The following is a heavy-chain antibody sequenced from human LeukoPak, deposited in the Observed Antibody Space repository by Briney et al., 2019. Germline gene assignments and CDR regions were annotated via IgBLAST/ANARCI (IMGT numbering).Heavy chain of an antibody. J-gene: IGHJ4*02. V-gene: IGHV4-39*02. CDR1: GDSVSSPSHH. Sequence: SETLSLTCTVSGDSVSSPSHHWAWIRQPPGKGLEWIASIYYTGNAYYNPSLKSRLSISIDASKNYFSLKLSSVTDADTAVYFCTREFTSTSGDWGQGTLVTVSS. CDR2: IYYTGNA. CDR3: TREFTSTSGD. D-gene: IGHD1-1*01.